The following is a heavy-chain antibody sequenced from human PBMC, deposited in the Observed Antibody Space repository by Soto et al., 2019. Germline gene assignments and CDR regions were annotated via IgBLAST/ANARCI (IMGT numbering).Heavy chain of an antibody. J-gene: IGHJ6*02. CDR2: ISAYNGNT. V-gene: IGHV1-18*04. Sequence: QVQLVQSGAEVKKPGASVKVSCKASGYTFTSYGISWVRQAPGQGLEWMGWISAYNGNTNYAQKLQGRVTMTTDTSTSTAYMELRSLRSDDTAVYYCARDRFYGILTGRHYCYGMDVWGQGTTVTVSS. CDR1: GYTFTSYG. CDR3: ARDRFYGILTGRHYCYGMDV. D-gene: IGHD3-9*01.